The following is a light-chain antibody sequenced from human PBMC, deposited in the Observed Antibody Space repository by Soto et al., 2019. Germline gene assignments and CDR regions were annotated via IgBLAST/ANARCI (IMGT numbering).Light chain of an antibody. Sequence: EIVLTQSPGTLSLSPGERATLSCRASQSVGSSHLAWYQQKPGQAPRLLIYDASRRATGIPDRFSGSGSGTDFSLTISRLEPEDFAVYYCQHYDSSRWTFGLGTKVDIK. CDR2: DAS. CDR3: QHYDSSRWT. V-gene: IGKV3-20*01. J-gene: IGKJ1*01. CDR1: QSVGSSH.